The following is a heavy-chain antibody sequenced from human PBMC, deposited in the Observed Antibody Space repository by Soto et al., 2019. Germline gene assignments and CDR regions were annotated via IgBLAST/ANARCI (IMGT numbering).Heavy chain of an antibody. Sequence: GASVNVSCKASGYTFTSYDIRWVRPAPGQGLEWMGWISAYNGHTNYAQKLQGRVTMTTDTSTSTAYMELRSLRSDDTAVYYCARDRIDCSGGSCYDSWGQGTLVTVSS. D-gene: IGHD2-15*01. CDR3: ARDRIDCSGGSCYDS. V-gene: IGHV1-18*01. CDR1: GYTFTSYD. J-gene: IGHJ4*02. CDR2: ISAYNGHT.